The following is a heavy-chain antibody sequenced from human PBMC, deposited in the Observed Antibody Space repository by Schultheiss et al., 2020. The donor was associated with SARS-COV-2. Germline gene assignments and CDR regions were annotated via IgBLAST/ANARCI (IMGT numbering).Heavy chain of an antibody. CDR2: ISISSSTK. D-gene: IGHD1-26*01. V-gene: IGHV3-48*03. Sequence: GESLKISCAASGFTFSSYEMDWVRQAPGKGLEWVSYISISSSTKYHADSVRGRFTISRDDAKNSLYLQMNSLRAEDTAVYYCARVGECVYGRCGMDVWGQGTTVTVSS. CDR3: ARVGECVYGRCGMDV. CDR1: GFTFSSYE. J-gene: IGHJ6*02.